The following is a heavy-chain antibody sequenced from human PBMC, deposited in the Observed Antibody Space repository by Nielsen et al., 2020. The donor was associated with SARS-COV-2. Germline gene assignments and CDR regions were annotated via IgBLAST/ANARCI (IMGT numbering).Heavy chain of an antibody. CDR2: ISYDGSNK. J-gene: IGHJ3*02. D-gene: IGHD3-22*01. V-gene: IGHV3-30-3*01. Sequence: GGSLRLSCAASGFTFSSYAMHWVRQAPGKGLEWVAVISYDGSNKYYADSVKGRFTISRDNSKNTLYLQMNSLRAEDTAVYYCARDFAGIVVAYAFDIWGQGTMVTVSS. CDR3: ARDFAGIVVAYAFDI. CDR1: GFTFSSYA.